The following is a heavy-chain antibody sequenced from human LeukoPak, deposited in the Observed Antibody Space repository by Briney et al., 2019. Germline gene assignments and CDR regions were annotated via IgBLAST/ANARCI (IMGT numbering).Heavy chain of an antibody. D-gene: IGHD3-3*01. V-gene: IGHV3-23*01. CDR2: ISGNGGST. J-gene: IGHJ4*02. Sequence: PGGSLRLSCAASGFTFSSYAMSWVRQAPGKGLEWVSAISGNGGSTYYADSVKGRFTISRDNSKNTLYLQMNSLRAEDTAVYYCAKDDDFWSGYLDYWGQGTLVTVSS. CDR3: AKDDDFWSGYLDY. CDR1: GFTFSSYA.